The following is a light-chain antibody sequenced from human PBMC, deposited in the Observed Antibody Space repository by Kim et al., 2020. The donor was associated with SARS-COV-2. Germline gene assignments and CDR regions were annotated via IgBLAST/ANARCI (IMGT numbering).Light chain of an antibody. J-gene: IGLJ1*01. Sequence: GQMVTISCSGSSSNIGINVVNWYQQLPGTAPKLLIYDSNQRPSGVPDRFSGSKSGTSASLAISGLQSEDEADYFCATWDDSLTGFVLGTGTKVTVL. CDR1: SSNIGINV. CDR3: ATWDDSLTGFV. CDR2: DSN. V-gene: IGLV1-44*01.